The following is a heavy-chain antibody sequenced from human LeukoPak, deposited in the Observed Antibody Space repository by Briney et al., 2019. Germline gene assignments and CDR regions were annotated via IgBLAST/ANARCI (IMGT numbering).Heavy chain of an antibody. CDR3: AKDGLYCTGGSCYNLLNS. D-gene: IGHD2-15*01. Sequence: PGGSLRLSCAASGFFFSNSGMRWVRQAPGKRLEWVAILPYDGNNEYYADSVKGRFTASRDNSENTLYLQMNSPRSEDTAVYYCAKDGLYCTGGSCYNLLNSWGQGTLVIVSS. V-gene: IGHV3-30*18. J-gene: IGHJ4*02. CDR1: GFFFSNSG. CDR2: LPYDGNNE.